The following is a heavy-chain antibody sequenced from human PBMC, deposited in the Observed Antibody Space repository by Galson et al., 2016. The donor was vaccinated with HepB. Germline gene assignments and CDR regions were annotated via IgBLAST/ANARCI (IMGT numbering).Heavy chain of an antibody. Sequence: SLRLSCAASGFTFSDFAMHWVRQAPGKGLEWVAVISYDGRNNYYADSVKGRFTISRDNSKNTLYLQMNTLTAEDTAVHYCARAGGIYILDLDYWGQGTLVTVSS. D-gene: IGHD5-12*01. CDR3: ARAGGIYILDLDY. V-gene: IGHV3-30*04. J-gene: IGHJ4*02. CDR2: ISYDGRNN. CDR1: GFTFSDFA.